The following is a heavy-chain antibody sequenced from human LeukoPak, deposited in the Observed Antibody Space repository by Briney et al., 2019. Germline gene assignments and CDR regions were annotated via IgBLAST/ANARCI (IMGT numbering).Heavy chain of an antibody. CDR2: SSGSGGST. J-gene: IGHJ3*02. Sequence: PGGSLRLSCAASGFTFSSYAMSWVRQAPGKGLEWVSVSSGSGGSTNYADSVRGRFTISRDNSKNTLYLEMNSLRVEDTAVHYCAKGPLVRGSYQGAFDIWGQGTMVTVSS. CDR3: AKGPLVRGSYQGAFDI. D-gene: IGHD1-26*01. V-gene: IGHV3-23*01. CDR1: GFTFSSYA.